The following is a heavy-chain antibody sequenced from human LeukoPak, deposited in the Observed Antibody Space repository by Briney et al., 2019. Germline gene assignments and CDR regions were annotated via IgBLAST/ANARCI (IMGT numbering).Heavy chain of an antibody. CDR2: IYSDGST. Sequence: IYSDGSTDYADSVKGRFTISRDNSKNTVYLQMNSLRVEDTAVYYCARNLGQLVDYWGQGTLVTVSS. V-gene: IGHV3-66*01. J-gene: IGHJ4*02. D-gene: IGHD6-6*01. CDR3: ARNLGQLVDY.